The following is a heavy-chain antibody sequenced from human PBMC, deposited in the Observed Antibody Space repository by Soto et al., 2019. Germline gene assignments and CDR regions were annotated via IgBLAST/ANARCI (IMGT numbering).Heavy chain of an antibody. Sequence: QITLKESGPTLVKPTQTLTLTCTFSGFSLSTSGVGVGWIRQPPGKALEWLALLYWDDDKRYSPSLKSRLTITKDTSKNQVVLTMTNMDPVDTATYYCAHAYYDFWSGYHTRYNWFDPWGQGTLVTVSS. CDR2: LYWDDDK. CDR3: AHAYYDFWSGYHTRYNWFDP. D-gene: IGHD3-3*01. V-gene: IGHV2-5*02. J-gene: IGHJ5*02. CDR1: GFSLSTSGVG.